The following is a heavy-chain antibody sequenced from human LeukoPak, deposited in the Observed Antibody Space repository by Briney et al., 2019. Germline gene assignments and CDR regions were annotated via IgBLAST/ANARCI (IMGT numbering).Heavy chain of an antibody. CDR1: GFTFSSYA. D-gene: IGHD6-19*01. J-gene: IGHJ4*02. CDR3: ARTSIAVAGTFHFDY. Sequence: GGSLRLSCAASGFTFSSYAMLCVRQAPGKGREWVAVISYDGSNKYYADSVKGRFTISRDNSKNTLYLQMNSLRAEDTAVYYCARTSIAVAGTFHFDYWGQGTLVTVSS. V-gene: IGHV3-30*04. CDR2: ISYDGSNK.